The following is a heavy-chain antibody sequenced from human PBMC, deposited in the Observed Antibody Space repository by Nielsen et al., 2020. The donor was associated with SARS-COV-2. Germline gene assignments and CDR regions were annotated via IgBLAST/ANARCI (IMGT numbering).Heavy chain of an antibody. V-gene: IGHV3-9*01. CDR1: GFTFDDYA. CDR3: AKDMRAAAGNDAFDI. J-gene: IGHJ3*02. Sequence: SLKISCAASGFTFDDYAMHWVRQAPGKGLEWVSGISWNSGSIGYADSVKGRFTISRDNAKNSLYLQMNSLRAEDTALYYCAKDMRAAAGNDAFDIWGPGTMVTVSS. CDR2: ISWNSGSI. D-gene: IGHD6-13*01.